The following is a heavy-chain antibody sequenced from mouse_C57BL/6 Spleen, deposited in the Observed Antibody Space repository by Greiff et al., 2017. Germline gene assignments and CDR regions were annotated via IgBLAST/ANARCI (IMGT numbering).Heavy chain of an antibody. J-gene: IGHJ4*01. CDR2: INPNYGTT. CDR1: GYSFTDYN. V-gene: IGHV1-39*01. D-gene: IGHD2-4*01. Sequence: EVKLMESGPELVKPGASVKISCKASGYSFTDYNMNWVKQSNGKSLEWIGVINPNYGTTSYNQKFKGKATLTVDQSSSTAYMQLNSLTSEDSAVYYCARLDDYDGDYYAMDYWGQGTSVTVSS. CDR3: ARLDDYDGDYYAMDY.